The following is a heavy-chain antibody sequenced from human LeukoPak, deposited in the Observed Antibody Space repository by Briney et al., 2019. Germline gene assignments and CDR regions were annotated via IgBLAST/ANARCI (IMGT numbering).Heavy chain of an antibody. Sequence: ASVKVSCKASGFTFTAYYMHWVRQAPGQRLEWMGWINPNRGGTNYAQKFQGRVIMTWDTSISTASMELSRLRSDDTAVYYCSRGPHWDPHFDFWGQGTLVTVSS. CDR2: INPNRGGT. D-gene: IGHD7-27*01. V-gene: IGHV1-2*02. CDR3: SRGPHWDPHFDF. J-gene: IGHJ4*02. CDR1: GFTFTAYY.